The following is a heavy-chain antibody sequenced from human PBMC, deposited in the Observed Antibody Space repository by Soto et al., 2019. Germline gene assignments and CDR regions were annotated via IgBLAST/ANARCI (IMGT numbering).Heavy chain of an antibody. V-gene: IGHV4-59*08. D-gene: IGHD6-25*01. CDR1: DGNIGDYG. J-gene: IGHJ5*02. CDR2: IYYSGST. CDR3: PRSSAWPYNCFGT. Sequence: SVPQRLSYTVSDGNIGDYGGRWIRQPPGKGLEWIGYIYYSGSTNYNPSLKSRVTISVDTSKNQFSLKLNSVTAADTAMYSCPRSSAWPYNCFGTWGQGTLVTVSS.